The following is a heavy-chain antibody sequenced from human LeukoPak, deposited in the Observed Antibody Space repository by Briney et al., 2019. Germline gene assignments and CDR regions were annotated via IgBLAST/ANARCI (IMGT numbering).Heavy chain of an antibody. J-gene: IGHJ4*02. CDR3: ARDATSPPTAMAPIPSYYFDY. CDR2: INHSGST. V-gene: IGHV4-34*01. CDR1: GGSFSGYY. D-gene: IGHD5-18*01. Sequence: PSETLSLTCAVYGGSFSGYYWGWIRQPPGKGLGWTGEINHSGSTNYNPSLKSRVTISVDTSKNQFSLKLSSVTAADTAVYYCARDATSPPTAMAPIPSYYFDYWGQGTLVTVSS.